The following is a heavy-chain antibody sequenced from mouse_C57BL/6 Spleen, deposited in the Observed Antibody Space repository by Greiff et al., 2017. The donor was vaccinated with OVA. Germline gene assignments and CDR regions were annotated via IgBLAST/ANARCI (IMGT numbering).Heavy chain of an antibody. Sequence: EVKVVESGGGLVKPGGSLKLSCAASGFTFSSYAMSWVRQTPEKRLEWVATISDGGSYTYYPDNVKGRFTISRDNAKNNLYLQMSHLKSEDTAMYYCARDPNFYYYAMDYWGQGTSVTVSA. V-gene: IGHV5-4*01. CDR3: ARDPNFYYYAMDY. J-gene: IGHJ4*01. CDR2: ISDGGSYT. CDR1: GFTFSSYA.